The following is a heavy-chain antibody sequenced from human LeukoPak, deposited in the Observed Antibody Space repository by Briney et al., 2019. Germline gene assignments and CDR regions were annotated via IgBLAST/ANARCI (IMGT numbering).Heavy chain of an antibody. CDR3: ARDLKYYDILTGS. V-gene: IGHV3-7*01. Sequence: PGGSLRLSCAASGFTFSSYWMSWVRQAPGKGLEWVANIKQDGSEKYYVDSVKGRFTISRDNAKNSLYLQMNSLRAEDTAVYYCARDLKYYDILTGSWGQGTLVTVSS. CDR1: GFTFSSYW. J-gene: IGHJ5*02. D-gene: IGHD3-9*01. CDR2: IKQDGSEK.